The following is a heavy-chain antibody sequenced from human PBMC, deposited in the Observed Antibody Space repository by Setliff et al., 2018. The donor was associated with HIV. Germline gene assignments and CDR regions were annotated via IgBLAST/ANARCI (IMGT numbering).Heavy chain of an antibody. V-gene: IGHV4-34*01. CDR2: INHSGST. CDR3: ARGYPGIAVAGLSYYYYYYMDV. Sequence: KSSETLSLTCAVYGGSFSGYYWSWIRQSPGKGLEWIGEINHSGSTNCDPSLKSRVTILVDTSKNQFSLKLTSVTAADTAVYYCARGYPGIAVAGLSYYYYYYMDVWGKGTTVTVSS. D-gene: IGHD6-19*01. CDR1: GGSFSGYY. J-gene: IGHJ6*03.